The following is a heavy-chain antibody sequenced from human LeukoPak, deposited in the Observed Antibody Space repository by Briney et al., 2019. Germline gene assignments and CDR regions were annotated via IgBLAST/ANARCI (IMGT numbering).Heavy chain of an antibody. CDR3: AQDGYCNSAHCYTGAIEM. V-gene: IGHV3-21*04. D-gene: IGHD2-15*01. CDR2: ISSSSSYI. Sequence: GGSLRLSCTASGFTFTPHAMHWVRQAPGMGLEWVSSISSSSSYIYYADSVKGRVIISRDNSKNTLYLEMKSLRAEDTALYFCAQDGYCNSAHCYTGAIEMWGQGTMVTVS. CDR1: GFTFTPHA. J-gene: IGHJ3*02.